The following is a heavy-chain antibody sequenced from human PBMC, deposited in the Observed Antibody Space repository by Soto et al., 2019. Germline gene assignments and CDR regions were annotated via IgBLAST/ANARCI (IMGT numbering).Heavy chain of an antibody. D-gene: IGHD3-22*01. J-gene: IGHJ4*02. CDR1: GFTFSDYY. CDR3: AREYDYDSRTYVGHVDY. CDR2: INGATTTI. Sequence: QVQLVESGGGLVKPGGSLRLSCTASGFTFSDYYMSWIRQAPGKGLEWVSYINGATTTIYYADSVKGRFTISRDNAKNSLYLEMNSLRAEDTAVYYCAREYDYDSRTYVGHVDYWGQGARVTVSS. V-gene: IGHV3-11*01.